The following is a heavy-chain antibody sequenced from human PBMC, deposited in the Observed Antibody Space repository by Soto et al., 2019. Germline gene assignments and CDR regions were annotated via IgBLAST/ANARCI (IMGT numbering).Heavy chain of an antibody. D-gene: IGHD3-16*01. J-gene: IGHJ4*02. Sequence: QVQLVQSGAEVKKPGSSVRVSCKSSGGVFSSFGLSWVRQAPGQGLEWMGGIIPIFGSANYAQKVQGRVTITADDSTSTVYMELSSLRSEDTALYYCARGRGNSAVITTFDYWGQGTLGTVSS. CDR2: IIPIFGSA. CDR3: ARGRGNSAVITTFDY. CDR1: GGVFSSFG. V-gene: IGHV1-69*01.